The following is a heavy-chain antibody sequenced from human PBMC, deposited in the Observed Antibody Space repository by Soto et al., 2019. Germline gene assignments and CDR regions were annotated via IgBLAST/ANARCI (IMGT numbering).Heavy chain of an antibody. J-gene: IGHJ4*02. V-gene: IGHV2-5*02. D-gene: IGHD6-19*01. Sequence: QITLKESGPTLVKPTQTLTLTCTFSGFSFSTSEVGVGWFRQPPGKALECLALIYWDDDMRYSPSLKNRLTITKDTSKNQVVLTMTNMDPVDTATYYCAHRRKYSRDWGTFDYWGQGTLVTVSS. CDR2: IYWDDDM. CDR3: AHRRKYSRDWGTFDY. CDR1: GFSFSTSEVG.